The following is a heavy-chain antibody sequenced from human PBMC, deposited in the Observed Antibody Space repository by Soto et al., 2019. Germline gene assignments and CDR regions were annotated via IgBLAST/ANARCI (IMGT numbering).Heavy chain of an antibody. J-gene: IGHJ6*02. CDR2: IKQDGSEK. CDR3: ASWYRGYYYYGMDV. D-gene: IGHD1-20*01. Sequence: EVQLVESGGGLVQPGGSLRLSCAASGFTFSSYWMSWVRQAPGKGLEWVANIKQDGSEKYYVDSVKGRFTISRDNAKNSLYLQMNSLRAEDRAVYYCASWYRGYYYYGMDVWGQGTTVTVSS. V-gene: IGHV3-7*02. CDR1: GFTFSSYW.